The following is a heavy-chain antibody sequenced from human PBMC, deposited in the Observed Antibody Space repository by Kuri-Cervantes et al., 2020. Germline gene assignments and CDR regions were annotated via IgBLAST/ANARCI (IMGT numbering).Heavy chain of an antibody. V-gene: IGHV3-66*01. CDR1: GLTVSSNY. Sequence: GESLKISCAASGLTVSSNYMSWVRQAPGKGLEWASVIYSGGRTDYADSVKGRFTISRDNSENTLSLQMHSLRAEDTAVYYCARPVVVINYYYYGMDVWGQGTTVTVSS. CDR3: ARPVVVINYYYYGMDV. D-gene: IGHD3-22*01. CDR2: IYSGGRT. J-gene: IGHJ6*02.